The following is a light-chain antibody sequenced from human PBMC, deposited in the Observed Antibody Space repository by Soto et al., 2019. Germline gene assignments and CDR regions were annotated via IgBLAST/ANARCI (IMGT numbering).Light chain of an antibody. Sequence: QSALTQPASVSGSPGQSITISCTGTSSDVGGYNYVFWYQQHPGKDPKVMIYEVSNRPSGVSNRFSGSKSGNTASLTISRLQPEDQADYYCSSYRSIGSLVFRTGTKVTVL. CDR2: EVS. CDR1: SSDVGGYNY. CDR3: SSYRSIGSLV. J-gene: IGLJ1*01. V-gene: IGLV2-14*01.